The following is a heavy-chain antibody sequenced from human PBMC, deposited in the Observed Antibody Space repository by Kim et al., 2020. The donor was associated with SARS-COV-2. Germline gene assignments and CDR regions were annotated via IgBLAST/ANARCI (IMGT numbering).Heavy chain of an antibody. J-gene: IGHJ3*02. D-gene: IGHD6-19*01. Sequence: ADSVKGRFTISRHNSKNTLYLQMNSLRAEDTAVYYCARDSSGWYDRAFDIWGQGTMVTVSS. CDR3: ARDSSGWYDRAFDI. V-gene: IGHV3-53*04.